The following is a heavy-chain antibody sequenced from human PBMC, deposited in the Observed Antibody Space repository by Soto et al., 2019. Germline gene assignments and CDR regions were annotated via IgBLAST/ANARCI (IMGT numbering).Heavy chain of an antibody. D-gene: IGHD3-9*01. CDR2: ISSSSYI. J-gene: IGHJ4*02. CDR1: GFTFSSYS. CDR3: ARDPTYYDILTGPYYFDY. V-gene: IGHV3-21*01. Sequence: GGSLRLSCAASGFTFSSYSMNWVSQAPGKGLEWVSSISSSSYIYYADSVKGRFTISRDNAKNSLYLQMNSLRAEDTAVYYCARDPTYYDILTGPYYFDYWGQGTLVTVSS.